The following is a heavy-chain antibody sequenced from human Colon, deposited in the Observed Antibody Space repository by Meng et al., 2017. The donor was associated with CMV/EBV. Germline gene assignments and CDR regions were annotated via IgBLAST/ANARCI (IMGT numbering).Heavy chain of an antibody. Sequence: QVQLVQSGAEVKKPGASVKVSCTASGYTFNSYPISWVRQAPGQGLEWMGWISTYNGSTNYAQKFQGRLTLTTDTSTSTAYMELRGLRSDDTAVYYCAREKATVTTFMLLYWGLGTLVTVSS. CDR2: ISTYNGST. D-gene: IGHD4-17*01. J-gene: IGHJ4*02. CDR1: GYTFNSYP. CDR3: AREKATVTTFMLLY. V-gene: IGHV1-18*01.